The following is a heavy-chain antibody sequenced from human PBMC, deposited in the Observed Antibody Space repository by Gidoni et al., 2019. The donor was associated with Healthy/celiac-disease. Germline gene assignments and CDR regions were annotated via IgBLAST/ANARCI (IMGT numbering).Heavy chain of an antibody. J-gene: IGHJ6*03. CDR2: INHSGST. CDR1: GGSFSGYY. D-gene: IGHD2-2*01. Sequence: QVQLQQWCAGLLKPPEPLSPTCAVYGGSFSGYYWSWTRQPPGKGLEWIGEINHSGSTNYNPSRKSRVTISVDTSKNQFSLKLSSVAAADTAVYYCARGDIVVVPGDYYYYYMDVWGKGTTVTVSS. CDR3: ARGDIVVVPGDYYYYYMDV. V-gene: IGHV4-34*01.